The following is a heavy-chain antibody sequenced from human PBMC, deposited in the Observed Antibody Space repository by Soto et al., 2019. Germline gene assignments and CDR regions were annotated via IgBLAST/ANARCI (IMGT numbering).Heavy chain of an antibody. CDR2: IKQDGSEK. J-gene: IGHJ3*01. Sequence: GGSLRLSCAASGFTFSSYWMSWVRQAPGKGLEWVANIKQDGSEKYYVDSVKGRFTISRDNAKNSLYLQMNSLRAEDTAVYYCARDIYYYDSSGYYLRRDAFDFWGQGTMVTVSS. CDR3: ARDIYYYDSSGYYLRRDAFDF. V-gene: IGHV3-7*05. D-gene: IGHD3-22*01. CDR1: GFTFSSYW.